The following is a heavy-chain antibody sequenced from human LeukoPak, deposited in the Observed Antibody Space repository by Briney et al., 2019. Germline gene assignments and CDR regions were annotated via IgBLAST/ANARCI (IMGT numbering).Heavy chain of an antibody. CDR1: GYSISSSNW. V-gene: IGHV4-28*01. D-gene: IGHD3-22*01. CDR2: IYYSGST. CDR3: ARSNYYDSSGYLRDAFDI. J-gene: IGHJ3*02. Sequence: PSDTLSLACAVSGYSISSSNWWGWIRQPPGKGLEWIGYIYYSGSTYYNPSLKSRVTMSVDTSKNQFSLKLSSVTAVDTAVYYCARSNYYDSSGYLRDAFDIWGQGTVVTVSS.